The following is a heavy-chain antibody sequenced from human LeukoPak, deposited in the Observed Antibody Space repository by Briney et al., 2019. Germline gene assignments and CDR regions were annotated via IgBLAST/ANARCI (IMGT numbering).Heavy chain of an antibody. Sequence: AGGSLRLSCAASGFTFSSYNMNWVRQAPGKGLEWVSYISSDSSNIFYADSFKGRFTISRDNAQNSLYLQMNSLRVEDTAIYYCARDPPGAHFDYWGQGTLVTVSS. CDR3: ARDPPGAHFDY. CDR2: ISSDSSNI. CDR1: GFTFSSYN. J-gene: IGHJ4*02. D-gene: IGHD7-27*01. V-gene: IGHV3-21*06.